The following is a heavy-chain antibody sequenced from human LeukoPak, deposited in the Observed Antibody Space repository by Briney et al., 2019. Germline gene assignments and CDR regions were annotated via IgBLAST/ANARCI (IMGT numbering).Heavy chain of an antibody. CDR3: ARDLSGSGSFFDY. CDR1: GGSISSYY. CDR2: IYYSGST. V-gene: IGHV4-59*01. D-gene: IGHD3-10*01. J-gene: IGHJ4*02. Sequence: SETLSLTCTVSGGSISSYYWSWIRQPPGKGLEGIGYIYYSGSTNYNPSLKSRVTISVDTSKNQFSLKLSSVTAADTAVYYCARDLSGSGSFFDYWGQGTLVTVSS.